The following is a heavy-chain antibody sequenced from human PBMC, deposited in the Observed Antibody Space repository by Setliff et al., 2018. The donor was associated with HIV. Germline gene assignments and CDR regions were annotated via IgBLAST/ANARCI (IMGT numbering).Heavy chain of an antibody. CDR3: AREQWLVTRGYFDS. CDR2: INHSGST. V-gene: IGHV4-34*01. D-gene: IGHD6-19*01. CDR1: SGSFSGYY. Sequence: SETLSLTCAVYSGSFSGYYWSWIRQPPGKGLEWIGEINHSGSTNYNPSLKSRVTISIDTSKNQFSVKLNFVTAADTAVYYCAREQWLVTRGYFDSWGQGIMGTV. J-gene: IGHJ4*02.